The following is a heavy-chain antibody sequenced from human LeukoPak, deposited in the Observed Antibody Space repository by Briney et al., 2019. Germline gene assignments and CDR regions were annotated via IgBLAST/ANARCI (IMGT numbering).Heavy chain of an antibody. D-gene: IGHD3-16*01. CDR1: GSGFTFGNFA. CDR3: AKDGSWGDYYFYFYMDV. J-gene: IGHJ6*03. Sequence: QSGGSLRLSCEASGSGFTFGNFALSWVRQAPGKGLEWVSGISGSGYYTYYADSVKGRFTISRDNSKITLYIEMNSLRAEDTAVYYCAKDGSWGDYYFYFYMDVWGKGTTVTVSS. V-gene: IGHV3-23*01. CDR2: ISGSGYYT.